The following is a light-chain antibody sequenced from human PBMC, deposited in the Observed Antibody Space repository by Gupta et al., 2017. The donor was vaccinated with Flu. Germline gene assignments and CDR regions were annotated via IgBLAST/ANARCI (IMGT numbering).Light chain of an antibody. V-gene: IGKV3-15*01. CDR3: QQEKSWPQT. J-gene: IGKJ4*01. CDR1: QSVTTT. CDR2: DAS. Sequence: PATLPVSLGQGATLSCMASQSVTTTLAWYQQKPRQAPRLLIFDASTRATGIPARFSGSGSGTEFTLTVTSLQSEDFAIYYCQQEKSWPQTFGGGTKVEIK.